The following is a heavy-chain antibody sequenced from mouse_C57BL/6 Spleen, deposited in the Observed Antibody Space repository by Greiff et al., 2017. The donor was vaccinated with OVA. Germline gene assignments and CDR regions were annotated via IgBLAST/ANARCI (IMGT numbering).Heavy chain of an antibody. CDR1: GYTFTSYW. Sequence: VQLQQPGAELVMPGASVKLSCTASGYTFTSYWMPWVQQRPGQGLEWIGAIDPSGSYTNYNQKFKGKSTLTVDKSSSTAYMQLSSLTSEDSAVYYCARGGTRYFDYWGQGTTLTVSS. CDR3: ARGGTRYFDY. V-gene: IGHV1-69*01. J-gene: IGHJ2*01. CDR2: IDPSGSYT. D-gene: IGHD3-3*01.